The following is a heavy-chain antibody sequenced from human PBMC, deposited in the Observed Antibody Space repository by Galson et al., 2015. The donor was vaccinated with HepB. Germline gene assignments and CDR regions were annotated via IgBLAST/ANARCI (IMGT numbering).Heavy chain of an antibody. V-gene: IGHV3-9*01. J-gene: IGHJ3*02. CDR3: AKGGDCSSTSCYFGVASFDI. D-gene: IGHD2-2*01. CDR2: ISWNSGSI. CDR1: GFTFVDYA. Sequence: SLRLSCAASGFTFVDYAMHWVRQAPGKGLEWVSGISWNSGSIGYADSVKGRFTISRDNAKNSLYLQMNSLRAEDTALYYCAKGGDCSSTSCYFGVASFDIWGQGTMVTVSS.